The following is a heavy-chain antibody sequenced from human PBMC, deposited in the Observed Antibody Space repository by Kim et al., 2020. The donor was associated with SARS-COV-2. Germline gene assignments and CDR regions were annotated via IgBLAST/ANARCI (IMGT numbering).Heavy chain of an antibody. V-gene: IGHV3-11*06. Sequence: SGKVRFTISRDNAKNTLYLQMNSLRAEDTAVYYCARDRDSSGWYGYYFDYWGRGTLVTVSS. J-gene: IGHJ4*02. CDR3: ARDRDSSGWYGYYFDY. D-gene: IGHD6-19*01.